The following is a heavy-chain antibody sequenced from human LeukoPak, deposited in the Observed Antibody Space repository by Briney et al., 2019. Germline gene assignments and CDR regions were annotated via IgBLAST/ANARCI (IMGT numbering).Heavy chain of an antibody. CDR1: GYTFTSYY. Sequence: ASVKVSCKASGYTFTSYYMHWVRQAPGQGLEWMGIINPSGGSTSYVQKFQGRATMTRDASTSTVYMELSSLRSEDTAVYYCARVHRIQLWIFFDYWGQGTLVTVSS. V-gene: IGHV1-46*01. D-gene: IGHD5-18*01. J-gene: IGHJ4*02. CDR2: INPSGGST. CDR3: ARVHRIQLWIFFDY.